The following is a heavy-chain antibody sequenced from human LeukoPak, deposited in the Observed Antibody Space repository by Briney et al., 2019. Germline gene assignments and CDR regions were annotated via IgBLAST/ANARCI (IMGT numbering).Heavy chain of an antibody. Sequence: PGGSLRLSCAASGFTFSSYSMNWVRQAPGKGLEWVSYISSSSSTIYYADSVKGRFTISRDNAKNSLYLQMNSLRAEDTAVYYCARGGSGAFFYYYYYGMDVWGQGTTVTVSS. CDR1: GFTFSSYS. CDR2: ISSSSSTI. CDR3: ARGGSGAFFYYYYYGMDV. D-gene: IGHD3-3*02. V-gene: IGHV3-48*01. J-gene: IGHJ6*02.